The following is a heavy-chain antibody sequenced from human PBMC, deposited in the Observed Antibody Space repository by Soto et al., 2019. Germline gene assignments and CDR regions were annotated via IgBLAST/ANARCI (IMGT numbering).Heavy chain of an antibody. J-gene: IGHJ4*02. CDR2: ISAPNGNT. V-gene: IGHV1-18*01. Sequence: QVHLVQSGAEVKKPGASVKVSCKASGYTFTSYGITWVRQAPGQGLEWMGWISAPNGNTDYAQKLQGRVLVTRDTSTTTAYMELRSLSSDATAVSYCARGTYGDYWGQGALVTVSS. CDR3: ARGTYGDY. D-gene: IGHD4-17*01. CDR1: GYTFTSYG.